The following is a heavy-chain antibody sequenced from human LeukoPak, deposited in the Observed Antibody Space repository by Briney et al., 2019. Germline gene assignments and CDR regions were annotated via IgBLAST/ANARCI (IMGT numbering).Heavy chain of an antibody. J-gene: IGHJ6*02. CDR3: ARGSNTRGYSGYLDRWTNGMDV. Sequence: GSLRLSCAASGFTFSSYAVSWVRQAPGKGLEWIGEINHSGSTNYNPSLKSRVTISVDTSKNQFSLKLSSVTAADTAVYYCARGSNTRGYSGYLDRWTNGMDVWGQGTTVTVSS. CDR2: INHSGST. D-gene: IGHD5-12*01. CDR1: GFTFSSYA. V-gene: IGHV4-34*01.